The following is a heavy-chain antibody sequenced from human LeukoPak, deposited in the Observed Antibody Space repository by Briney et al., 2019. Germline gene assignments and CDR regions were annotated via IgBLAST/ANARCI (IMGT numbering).Heavy chain of an antibody. V-gene: IGHV4-4*07. Sequence: SETLSLTCTVSGGSISSYYWSWIRQPAGKGLEWIGRIYTSGSTNYNPSLKSRVTMPVDTSKNQFSLKLSSVTAADTAVYYCARGGGFGVVIIDAFDIWGQGTMVTVSS. D-gene: IGHD3-3*01. J-gene: IGHJ3*02. CDR3: ARGGGFGVVIIDAFDI. CDR1: GGSISSYY. CDR2: IYTSGST.